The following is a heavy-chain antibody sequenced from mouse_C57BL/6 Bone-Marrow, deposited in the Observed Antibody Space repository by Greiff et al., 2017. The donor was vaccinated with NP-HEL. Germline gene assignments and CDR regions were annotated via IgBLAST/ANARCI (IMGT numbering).Heavy chain of an antibody. CDR1: GYSLTGYY. CDR2: INPSTGGT. J-gene: IGHJ2*01. Sequence: VQLQQSGPELVKPGASVKISCKASGYSLTGYYMNWVKQSPEKSLEWIGEINPSTGGTTYNQKFKAKATLTVDKSSSTAYMQLKSLTSEDSAVYYCARAYYFDYWGQGTTLTVSS. V-gene: IGHV1-42*01. CDR3: ARAYYFDY.